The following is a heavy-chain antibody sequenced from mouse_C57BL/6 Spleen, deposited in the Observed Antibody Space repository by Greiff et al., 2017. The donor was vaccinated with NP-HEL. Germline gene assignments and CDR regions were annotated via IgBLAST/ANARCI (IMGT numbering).Heavy chain of an antibody. CDR2: IWSDGST. D-gene: IGHD1-1*01. J-gene: IGHJ4*01. V-gene: IGHV2-6*03. CDR3: ARGPLYGSSYGYYAMDY. CDR1: GFSLTSYG. Sequence: VKLQESGPGLVAPSQSLSITCTVSGFSLTSYGVHWVRQPPGKGLEWLVVIWSDGSTTYNSAPKSRLSISKDNSKSQVFLKMNSLQTDDTAMYYCARGPLYGSSYGYYAMDYWGQGTSVTVSS.